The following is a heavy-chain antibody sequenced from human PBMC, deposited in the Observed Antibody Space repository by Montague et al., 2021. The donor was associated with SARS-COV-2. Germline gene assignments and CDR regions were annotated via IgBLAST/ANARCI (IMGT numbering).Heavy chain of an antibody. CDR1: GGSISSYY. J-gene: IGHJ2*01. Sequence: ETLSLTCTVSGGSISSYYWSWIRQPPGKGLEWIGYIYYSGSTNYNPSLKSRVTISVDTSKNQFPLKLSSVTAADTAVYYCARRGGGEVFARFMYWYFDVWSRGSLVTVSS. D-gene: IGHD2-21*01. CDR3: ARRGGGEVFARFMYWYFDV. V-gene: IGHV4-59*13. CDR2: IYYSGST.